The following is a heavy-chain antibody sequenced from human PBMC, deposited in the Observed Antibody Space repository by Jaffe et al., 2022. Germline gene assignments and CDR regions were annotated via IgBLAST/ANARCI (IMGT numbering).Heavy chain of an antibody. D-gene: IGHD3-10*01. CDR2: IIPIFGTA. Sequence: QVQLVQSGAEVKKPGSSVKVSCKASGGTFSSYAISWVRQAPGQGLEWMGGIIPIFGTANYAQKFQGRVTITTDESTSTAYMELSSLRSEDTAVYYCARGSEWPGSYYYGSGSYYPGMYWGQGTLVTVSS. V-gene: IGHV1-69*05. CDR1: GGTFSSYA. CDR3: ARGSEWPGSYYYGSGSYYPGMY. J-gene: IGHJ4*02.